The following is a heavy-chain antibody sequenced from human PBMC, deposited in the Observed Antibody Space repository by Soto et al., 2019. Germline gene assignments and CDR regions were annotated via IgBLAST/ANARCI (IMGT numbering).Heavy chain of an antibody. CDR2: IYYSGST. CDR3: ARGGITGTGGAFDI. V-gene: IGHV4-30-4*01. Sequence: SETLSLTCTVSGGPISSGDYYWSWIRQPPGKGLEWIGYIYYSGSTYYNPSLKSRVTISVDTSKNQFSLKLSSVTAADTAVYYCARGGITGTGGAFDIWGQGTMVTVS. D-gene: IGHD1-7*01. CDR1: GGPISSGDYY. J-gene: IGHJ3*02.